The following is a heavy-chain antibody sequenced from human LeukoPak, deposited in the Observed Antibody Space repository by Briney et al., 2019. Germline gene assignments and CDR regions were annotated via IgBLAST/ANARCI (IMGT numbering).Heavy chain of an antibody. J-gene: IGHJ4*02. D-gene: IGHD3-16*01. CDR2: ISWNSDSI. CDR3: ARRVPSQVITDYFDY. CDR1: GFTFGDYA. Sequence: PGGSLRLSCAASGFTFGDYAMHWVRQAPGKGLEWVSGISWNSDSIGYADSVKGRFTISRDNAKNSLFLQMNSLRAEDTAVYYCARRVPSQVITDYFDYWGQGTLVTVSS. V-gene: IGHV3-9*01.